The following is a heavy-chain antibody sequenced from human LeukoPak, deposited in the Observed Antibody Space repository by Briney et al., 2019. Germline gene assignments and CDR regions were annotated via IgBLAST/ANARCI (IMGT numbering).Heavy chain of an antibody. J-gene: IGHJ6*02. CDR3: AKDGSGRYCSGGSCSSYYYGMDV. Sequence: GRSLRLSCAASGFTFSSYGMHWVRQAPGKGLEWVAVIWYDGSNKYYADSVKGRFTISRDNSKNTLYLQMNSLRAEDTAVYYCAKDGSGRYCSGGSCSSYYYGMDVWGQGTTVTVSS. CDR2: IWYDGSNK. D-gene: IGHD2-15*01. CDR1: GFTFSSYG. V-gene: IGHV3-33*06.